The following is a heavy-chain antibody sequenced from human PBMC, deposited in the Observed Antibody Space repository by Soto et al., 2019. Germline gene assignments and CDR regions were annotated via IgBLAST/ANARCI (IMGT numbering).Heavy chain of an antibody. CDR3: ATGANYNRSGNYFPIDY. V-gene: IGHV3-23*02. Sequence: GGSLRLSCAASGFTFTTYGMSWVRQTPGKGLEWVSAISGSGGSTYYCDSVKGRFTISRDNSKNTLYLQMNSLRAEDTAVYYCATGANYNRSGNYFPIDYWGQGSLVTVSS. CDR2: ISGSGGST. CDR1: GFTFTTYG. D-gene: IGHD3-10*01. J-gene: IGHJ4*02.